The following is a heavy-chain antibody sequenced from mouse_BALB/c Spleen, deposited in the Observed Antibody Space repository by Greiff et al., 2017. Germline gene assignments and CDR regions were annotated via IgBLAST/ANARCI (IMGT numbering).Heavy chain of an antibody. J-gene: IGHJ1*01. V-gene: IGHV5-17*02. CDR2: ISSGSSTI. CDR3: ARLSSYFYFDV. CDR1: GFTFSSFG. Sequence: EVMLVESGGGLVQPGGSRKLSCAASGFTFSSFGMHWVRQAPEKGLEWVAYISSGSSTIYYADTVKGRFTISRDNPKNTLFLQMTSLRSEDTAMYYCARLSSYFYFDVWGAGTTVTVSS. D-gene: IGHD1-1*01.